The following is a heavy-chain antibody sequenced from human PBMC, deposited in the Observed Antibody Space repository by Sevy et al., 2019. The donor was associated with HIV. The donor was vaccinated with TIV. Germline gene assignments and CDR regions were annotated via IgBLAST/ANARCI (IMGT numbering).Heavy chain of an antibody. CDR3: AREGSPYDTYYYYYGMDV. V-gene: IGHV3-7*01. CDR1: GFTFNSYW. J-gene: IGHJ6*02. Sequence: GGSLRLSCAASGFTFNSYWMSWVRQAPGKGLEWVANIKQDGSEKYYVDSVKGRFTISRDKSQNSLFLQMNTLRAKDTAVYYCAREGSPYDTYYYYYGMDVWGQGTTVTVSS. D-gene: IGHD5-12*01. CDR2: IKQDGSEK.